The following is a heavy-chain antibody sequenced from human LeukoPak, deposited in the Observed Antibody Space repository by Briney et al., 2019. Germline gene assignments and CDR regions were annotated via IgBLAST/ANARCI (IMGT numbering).Heavy chain of an antibody. J-gene: IGHJ3*02. D-gene: IGHD6-19*01. CDR1: GYTFTSYG. Sequence: ASVKVFCKASGYTFTSYGISWVRQAPGQGLEWMGWISAYNGNTNHAQKLQGRVTMTTDTSTSTAYMELRSLRSDDTAVYYCARDIESSRDNSGWGYDAFDIWGQGTMVTVSS. CDR3: ARDIESSRDNSGWGYDAFDI. CDR2: ISAYNGNT. V-gene: IGHV1-18*01.